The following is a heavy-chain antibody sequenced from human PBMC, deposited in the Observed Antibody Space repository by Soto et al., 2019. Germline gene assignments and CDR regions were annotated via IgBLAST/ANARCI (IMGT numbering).Heavy chain of an antibody. J-gene: IGHJ4*02. CDR1: GFTFSSYA. Sequence: GGSLRLSCAASGFTFSSYAMSWVRQAPGKGLEWVSAISGSGGSTYYADSVKGRFTVSRDNPKNTLYLQMNSLRAEDTAVYYCANLYSSSWPPFDYWGQEPQVTFSS. CDR3: ANLYSSSWPPFDY. V-gene: IGHV3-23*01. D-gene: IGHD6-13*01. CDR2: ISGSGGST.